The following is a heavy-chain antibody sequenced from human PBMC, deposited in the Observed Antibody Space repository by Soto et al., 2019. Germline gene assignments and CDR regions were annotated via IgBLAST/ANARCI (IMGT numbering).Heavy chain of an antibody. D-gene: IGHD2-2*01. Sequence: QVQLVQSGAEVKKPGASVKVSCKASGYTFTSYYMHWVRQAPGQGLEWMGIINPSGGSTSYAQKCQGRVTMTRDTSTSTVYMELSSLGSEDTAVYYCAREGYCISTSCFLDYWGQGTLVTVSS. V-gene: IGHV1-46*01. CDR3: AREGYCISTSCFLDY. J-gene: IGHJ4*02. CDR2: INPSGGST. CDR1: GYTFTSYY.